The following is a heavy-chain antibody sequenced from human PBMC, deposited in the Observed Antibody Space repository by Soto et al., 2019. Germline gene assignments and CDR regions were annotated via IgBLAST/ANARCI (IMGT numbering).Heavy chain of an antibody. J-gene: IGHJ5*01. CDR3: ACRSSGYYDRSAYYYTFNS. Sequence: ASVKVSCKASGGTFSSYAISWVRQAPGQGLEWMGGIIPIFGTANYAQKFQGRVTITADKSTSTAYMELSSLRSEDTAVYYCACRSSGYYDRSAYYYTFNSWG. CDR1: GGTFSSYA. CDR2: IIPIFGTA. V-gene: IGHV1-69*06. D-gene: IGHD3-22*01.